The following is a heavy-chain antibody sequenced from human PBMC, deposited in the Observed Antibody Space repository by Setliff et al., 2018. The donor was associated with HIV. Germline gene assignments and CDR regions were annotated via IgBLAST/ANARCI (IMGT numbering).Heavy chain of an antibody. V-gene: IGHV4-59*11. CDR1: GGSITSHY. J-gene: IGHJ5*02. CDR2: IYHSGST. D-gene: IGHD3-10*01. CDR3: ARERLTFGEFANWFDP. Sequence: SETLSLTCTVSGGSITSHYWSWVRQPPGKGLEWIGEIYHSGSTNYNPSLKSRVTISVDTSKNQFSLKLRSVTAADTAVYYCARERLTFGEFANWFDPWGQGTLVTVTS.